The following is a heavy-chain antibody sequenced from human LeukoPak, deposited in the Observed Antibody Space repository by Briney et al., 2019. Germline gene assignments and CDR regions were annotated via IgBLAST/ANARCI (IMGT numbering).Heavy chain of an antibody. D-gene: IGHD3-10*01. CDR1: GITFSNFG. CDR2: ISGSGGTA. CDR3: AKFPAYYYDSGNYYSDY. Sequence: GGSLRLSCAASGITFSNFGMHWVRQAPGKGLEWVSAISGSGGTAYYADSVKGRFTISRDNSKNTLYLQMNSLRAEDTAVYYCAKFPAYYYDSGNYYSDYWGQGTLVTVSS. V-gene: IGHV3-23*01. J-gene: IGHJ4*02.